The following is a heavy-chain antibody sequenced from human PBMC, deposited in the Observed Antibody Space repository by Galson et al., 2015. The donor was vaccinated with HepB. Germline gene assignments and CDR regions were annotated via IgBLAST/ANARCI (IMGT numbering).Heavy chain of an antibody. CDR2: IIPYLGKA. J-gene: IGHJ6*02. D-gene: IGHD6-13*01. V-gene: IGHV1-69*04. CDR1: GGTFSSYA. CDR3: ARVNFGSSSNLFYYYGMDV. Sequence: SVKVSCKASGGTFSSYAINWVRQAPGQGLEWMGRIIPYLGKANYAQKFQGRVTITTDKSTCTAYMELSSLRSEDTAVYYCARVNFGSSSNLFYYYGMDVWGQGTTVTVSS.